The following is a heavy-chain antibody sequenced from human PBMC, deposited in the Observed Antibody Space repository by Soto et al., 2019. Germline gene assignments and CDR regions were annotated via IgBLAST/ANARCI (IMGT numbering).Heavy chain of an antibody. CDR1: GFIFSSYA. CDR3: AKVADSSGWDFFDH. J-gene: IGHJ4*02. D-gene: IGHD6-25*01. V-gene: IGHV3-23*01. CDR2: ISFSSGSTYYADSADSVKGSGST. Sequence: GGSLRLSCAASGFIFSSYAMSWVRQAPGKGLEWVSGISFSSGSTYYADSADSVKGSGSTYYADSVKGRFTVSRDNSKNTLYLQLNSLRAEDTAVYYCAKVADSSGWDFFDHWGQGTLVTVSS.